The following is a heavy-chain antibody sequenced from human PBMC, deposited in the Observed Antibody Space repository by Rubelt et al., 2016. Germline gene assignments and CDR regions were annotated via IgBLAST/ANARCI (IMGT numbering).Heavy chain of an antibody. CDR2: IYHSGST. Sequence: QVQLQESGPGLVKPSETLSLTCTVSGYSISSGYYWGWIRQPPGKGLEWIGSIYHSGSTYYNPSLKVRVTISADTAKNQFSLKRSSVTAADTAVYYCARDVGIAAAEGDWFDPWGQGTLVTVSS. CDR1: GYSISSGYY. D-gene: IGHD6-13*01. V-gene: IGHV4-38-2*02. J-gene: IGHJ5*02. CDR3: ARDVGIAAAEGDWFDP.